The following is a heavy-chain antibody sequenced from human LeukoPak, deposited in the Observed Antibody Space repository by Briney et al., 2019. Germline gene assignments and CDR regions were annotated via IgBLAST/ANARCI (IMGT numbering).Heavy chain of an antibody. CDR1: GYRFTSYG. CDR2: VSTYNDKK. Sequence: ASVKVSCKTSGYRFTSYGISWVRQAPGQGLEWMGWVSTYNDKKDYAQKFQGRVIMTTDTSTTTAYMELGSLRSDDTAVYYCARHSGIYAFDYWGQGTLVTVSS. J-gene: IGHJ4*02. V-gene: IGHV1-18*01. CDR3: ARHSGIYAFDY. D-gene: IGHD1-26*01.